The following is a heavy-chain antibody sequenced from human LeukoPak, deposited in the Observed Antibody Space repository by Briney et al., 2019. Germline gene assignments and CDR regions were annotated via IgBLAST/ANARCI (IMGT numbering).Heavy chain of an antibody. J-gene: IGHJ4*02. CDR2: ISSSSSYI. CDR3: ARRAYYDSSGYGPFDY. D-gene: IGHD3-22*01. Sequence: GGSLRLSCAASGFTFSSYSMNWVRQAPGKGLEWVSSISSSSSYIYYADSVKGRFTISRDNAKNSLYLQLNSLRAEDTAVYYCARRAYYDSSGYGPFDYWGQGTLVTVSS. CDR1: GFTFSSYS. V-gene: IGHV3-21*01.